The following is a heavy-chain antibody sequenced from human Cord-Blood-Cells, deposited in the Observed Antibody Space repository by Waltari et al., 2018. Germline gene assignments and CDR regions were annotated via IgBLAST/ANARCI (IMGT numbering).Heavy chain of an antibody. D-gene: IGHD7-27*01. CDR2: INPKSGGT. CDR3: ARDLTGMEDY. CDR1: GYTFTGSY. J-gene: IGHJ4*02. Sequence: QVQLVQSGAEVKKPGASVKVSCKASGYTFTGSYMHWVRQTPGQGLEWMGWINPKSGGTNYAQKFQGRVTMTRDTSISTAYMELSRLRSDDTAVYYCARDLTGMEDYWGQGTLVTVSS. V-gene: IGHV1-2*02.